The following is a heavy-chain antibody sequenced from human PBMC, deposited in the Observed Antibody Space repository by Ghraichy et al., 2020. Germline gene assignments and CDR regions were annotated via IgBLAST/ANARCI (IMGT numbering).Heavy chain of an antibody. D-gene: IGHD6-13*01. CDR1: GGSISSYF. V-gene: IGHV4-59*01. J-gene: IGHJ3*02. CDR3: ARDRRRSSSSEDAFDI. CDR2: MYYTGSS. Sequence: GSLSLTCTVSGGSISSYFWSWIRQPPGKGLEWIGYMYYTGSSNYNPSLESRVTISLDTSKDQFSLKLSSVTAADTAVYYCARDRRRSSSSEDAFDIWGQGIMVTVSS.